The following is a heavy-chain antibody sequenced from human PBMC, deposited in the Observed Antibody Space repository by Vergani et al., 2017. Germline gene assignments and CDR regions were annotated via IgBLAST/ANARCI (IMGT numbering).Heavy chain of an antibody. Sequence: QVQLVQSGAEVKKPGSSVKVSCKASGGTFSSYAISWVRQAPGQGLEWMGRIIPILGIANYAQKFQGRVTITADKSTSTAYMELSSLRSEDTAVYYFARDPPPLIVVVTARLDAFDIWGQGTMVTVSS. CDR2: IIPILGIA. CDR1: GGTFSSYA. J-gene: IGHJ3*02. V-gene: IGHV1-69*04. D-gene: IGHD2-21*02. CDR3: ARDPPPLIVVVTARLDAFDI.